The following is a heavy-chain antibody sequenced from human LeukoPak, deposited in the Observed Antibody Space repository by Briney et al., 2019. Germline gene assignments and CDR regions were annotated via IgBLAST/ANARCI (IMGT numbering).Heavy chain of an antibody. J-gene: IGHJ4*02. CDR3: ARVTAAAGTFPDY. CDR1: GGSIRSSNW. V-gene: IGHV4-4*02. CDR2: IYDSGST. D-gene: IGHD6-13*01. Sequence: SETLSLTCAVSGGSIRSSNWWSWVRQPPGKGLEWIGEIYDSGSTNYNPSLKSRATISVDNSENHFSLKLSSVTAADTAVYYCARVTAAAGTFPDYWGQGTLVTVSS.